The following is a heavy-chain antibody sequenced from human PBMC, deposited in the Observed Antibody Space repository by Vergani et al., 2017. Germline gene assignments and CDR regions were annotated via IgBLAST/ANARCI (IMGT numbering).Heavy chain of an antibody. J-gene: IGHJ5*02. V-gene: IGHV3-9*01. CDR2: ISWNSGSI. D-gene: IGHD3-10*01. CDR1: GFTFDDYA. Sequence: EVQLVESGGGLVQPGRSLRLSCAASGFTFDDYAMHWVRQAPGKGLEWVSGISWNSGSIGYADSVKGRFTISSDNAKNSLYLQMNSLRAEDTALYYCARGGYGSGRNWFDPWGQGTMVTVSS. CDR3: ARGGYGSGRNWFDP.